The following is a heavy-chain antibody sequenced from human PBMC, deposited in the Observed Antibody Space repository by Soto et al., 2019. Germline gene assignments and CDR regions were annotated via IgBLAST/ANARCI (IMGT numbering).Heavy chain of an antibody. Sequence: SETLSLTCTVSGGSISSYYWSWIRQPPGKGLEWIGYIYYSGSTNYNPSLKSRVTISVDTSKNQFSLKLSSVTAADTAVYYCARVKKGLLRYSGGGNYYYYYGMDVWGQGTTVTVSS. D-gene: IGHD3-9*01. J-gene: IGHJ6*02. V-gene: IGHV4-59*01. CDR3: ARVKKGLLRYSGGGNYYYYYGMDV. CDR2: IYYSGST. CDR1: GGSISSYY.